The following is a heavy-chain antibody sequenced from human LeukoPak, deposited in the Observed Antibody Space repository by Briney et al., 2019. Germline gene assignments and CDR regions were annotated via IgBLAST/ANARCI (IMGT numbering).Heavy chain of an antibody. Sequence: VGSLRLSCAASGFTFSSYGMHWVRQAPGKGLEWVAVIWYDGSNKYYADSVKGRFTISRDNSKNTLYLQMNSLRAEDTAVYYCAKGADVLIPAAGSLFDYWGQGTLVTLSS. D-gene: IGHD6-13*01. CDR1: GFTFSSYG. J-gene: IGHJ4*02. CDR2: IWYDGSNK. CDR3: AKGADVLIPAAGSLFDY. V-gene: IGHV3-33*06.